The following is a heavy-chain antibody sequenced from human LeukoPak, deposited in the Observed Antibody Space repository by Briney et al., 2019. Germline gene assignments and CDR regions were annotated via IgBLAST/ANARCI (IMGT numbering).Heavy chain of an antibody. CDR3: AREDSGSSRVFDV. CDR2: ISGHNGKT. D-gene: IGHD1-26*01. J-gene: IGHJ3*01. Sequence: ASVKVSCKASGYTFTSYGISWVRQAPGQGLEWMGWISGHNGKTNYAQKLQGRITMTTDTPTSTVYMELRSLRSDDTAVYYCAREDSGSSRVFDVWGQGTMVTVSS. CDR1: GYTFTSYG. V-gene: IGHV1-18*01.